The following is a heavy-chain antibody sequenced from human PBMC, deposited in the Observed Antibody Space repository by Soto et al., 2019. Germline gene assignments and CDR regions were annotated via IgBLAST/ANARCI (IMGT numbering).Heavy chain of an antibody. CDR1: GFTFSSYA. Sequence: HPGGSLRLSCAASGFTFSSYAMHWVRQAPGKGLEWVAVISYDGSNKYYADSVKGRFTISRDNSKNTLYLQMNSLRAEDTAVYYCARDTSGYSGYDSGVDYWGQGTLVTVSS. CDR3: ARDTSGYSGYDSGVDY. V-gene: IGHV3-30-3*01. D-gene: IGHD5-12*01. CDR2: ISYDGSNK. J-gene: IGHJ4*02.